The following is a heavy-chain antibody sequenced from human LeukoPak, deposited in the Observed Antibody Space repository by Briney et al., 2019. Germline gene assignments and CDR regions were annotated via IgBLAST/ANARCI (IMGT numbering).Heavy chain of an antibody. Sequence: KSSQTLSLTCTVSGASFSSGDQYWNWIRQRPGEGLEWIGSIHPSGALYNNPSLESRVTISIDTSKNQFSLNLNSVTAADTAVYYCATDTGAAAGTGFPGFDPWGQGTLVTVSS. CDR1: GASFSSGDQY. CDR3: ATDTGAAAGTGFPGFDP. CDR2: IHPSGAL. V-gene: IGHV4-31*03. J-gene: IGHJ5*02. D-gene: IGHD6-13*01.